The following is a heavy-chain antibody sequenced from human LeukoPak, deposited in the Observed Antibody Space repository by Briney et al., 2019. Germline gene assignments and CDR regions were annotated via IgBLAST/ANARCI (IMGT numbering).Heavy chain of an antibody. CDR2: INPNSGGT. D-gene: IGHD3-16*02. CDR3: ARAYQPLGGLSFPDS. V-gene: IGHV1-2*02. J-gene: IGHJ5*01. Sequence: ASVKVSCKASGYTFTGYYMHWVRQAPGQGLEWMGWINPNSGGTNYAQKFQGRVTMTRDTSISTAYMELSSLRSEDTAVYYCARAYQPLGGLSFPDSWGQGTLVTVSS. CDR1: GYTFTGYY.